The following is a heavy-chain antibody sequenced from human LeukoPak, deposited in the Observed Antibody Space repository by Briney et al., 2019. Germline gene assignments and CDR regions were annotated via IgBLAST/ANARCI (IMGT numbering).Heavy chain of an antibody. CDR1: GYSFSDYS. CDR2: ITSNSGGT. J-gene: IGHJ4*02. V-gene: IGHV1-2*06. CDR3: VRGGSGSGYLYYFDS. D-gene: IGHD3-10*01. Sequence: ASVKVSCKASGYSFSDYSMHWVRQAPGQGLEWMGRITSNSGGTSFAQKFQGRVTMTRDTSINTAYMDLSGLTSDDTAVYYCVRGGSGSGYLYYFDSWGQGTLVTVSS.